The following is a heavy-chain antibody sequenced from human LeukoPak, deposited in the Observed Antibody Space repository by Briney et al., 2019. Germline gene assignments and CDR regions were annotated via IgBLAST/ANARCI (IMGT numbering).Heavy chain of an antibody. CDR1: GFILSSFA. Sequence: GGSLRLSCTSSGFILSSFAMSWVRQAPGKGLEWVSSISSPGGNTYYADSVKGRFTISRDDSKNTLYLQMDSLRAEYTAIYYCTKDQGPDYTPLGSATHAYWGQGALVSVSS. D-gene: IGHD2-2*02. V-gene: IGHV3-23*01. CDR2: ISSPGGNT. CDR3: TKDQGPDYTPLGSATHAY. J-gene: IGHJ4*02.